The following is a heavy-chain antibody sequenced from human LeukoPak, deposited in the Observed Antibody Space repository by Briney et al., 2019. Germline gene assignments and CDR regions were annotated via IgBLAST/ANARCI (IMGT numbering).Heavy chain of an antibody. J-gene: IGHJ5*02. V-gene: IGHV4-39*01. CDR2: IYYSGST. CDR1: GGSISGSSYY. Sequence: SETLSLTCTVSGGSISGSSYYWGWIRQPPGKGLERIGSIYYSGSTYYNPSLKSRVTISVDTSKNQFSLKLSSVTAADTAVYYCATAFYDILDPNWFDPWGQGTLVTVSS. D-gene: IGHD3-9*01. CDR3: ATAFYDILDPNWFDP.